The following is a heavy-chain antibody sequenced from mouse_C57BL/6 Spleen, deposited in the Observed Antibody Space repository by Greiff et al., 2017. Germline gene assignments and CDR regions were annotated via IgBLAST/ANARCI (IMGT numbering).Heavy chain of an antibody. CDR2: IDPSDSYT. CDR1: GYTFTSYW. V-gene: IGHV1-59*01. Sequence: QVQLQQPGAELVRPGTSVKLSCKASGYTFTSYWMHWVKQRPGQGLEWIGGIDPSDSYTNDNQKFKGKATLTVDTSSSTAYMQLSSLTSEDSAVYYCARTYSDGDYWGQGTSVTVSS. D-gene: IGHD2-12*01. J-gene: IGHJ4*01. CDR3: ARTYSDGDY.